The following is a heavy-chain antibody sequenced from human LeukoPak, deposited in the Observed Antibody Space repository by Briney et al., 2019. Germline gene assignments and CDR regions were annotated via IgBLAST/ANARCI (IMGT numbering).Heavy chain of an antibody. CDR1: GGSISSGGYY. D-gene: IGHD3-10*01. V-gene: IGHV4-31*03. Sequence: SQTLSLTCTVSGGSISSGGYYWSWLRQPPGKGLEWIGYIYYSGSTYYNPSLKSRVTISVDTSKNQFSLKLSSVTAADTAVYYCARLGGGHRITLKEYYFDYWGQGTLVTVSS. CDR2: IYYSGST. J-gene: IGHJ4*02. CDR3: ARLGGGHRITLKEYYFDY.